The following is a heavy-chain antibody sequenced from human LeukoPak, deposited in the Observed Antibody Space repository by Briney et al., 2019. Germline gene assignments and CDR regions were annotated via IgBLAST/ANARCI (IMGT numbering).Heavy chain of an antibody. CDR1: GGSISSSNW. D-gene: IGHD2-15*01. Sequence: SETLSLTCAVSGGSISSSNWWSWVRQPPGKGLEWIGEIYHSGSTNYNPSLKSRVTISVDKSKNQFSLKLSSVTAADTAVYYCAGDLLGYCSGGSCSDWGQGTLVTVSS. J-gene: IGHJ4*02. V-gene: IGHV4-4*02. CDR2: IYHSGST. CDR3: AGDLLGYCSGGSCSD.